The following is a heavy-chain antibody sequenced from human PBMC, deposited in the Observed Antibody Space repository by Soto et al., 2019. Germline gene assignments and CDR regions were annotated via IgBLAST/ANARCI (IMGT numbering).Heavy chain of an antibody. J-gene: IGHJ4*02. CDR2: IYLSGGNT. CDR1: GYKFNNNY. Sequence: QVQLVQSGAEVKNPGASVKISCTASGYKFNNNYIYWVRQAPGQGLEYMGLIYLSGGNTKYAQKFQDRVTMTRDTSTNTLCLELTSLRFDDTAMYYCAKEGAEWGQGTLVTVSS. V-gene: IGHV1-46*02. CDR3: AKEGAE.